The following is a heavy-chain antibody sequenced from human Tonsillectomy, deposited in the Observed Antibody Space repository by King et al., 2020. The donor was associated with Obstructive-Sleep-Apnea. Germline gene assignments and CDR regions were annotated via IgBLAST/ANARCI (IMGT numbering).Heavy chain of an antibody. CDR1: GGSISSYY. Sequence: VQLQESGPGLVKPSETLSLTCTVSGGSISSYYWSWIRQPPGKGLEWIGYIHYSGSTNYNPSLKSRVTISVDTSKNQFSLKLSSVTAADTAVYYCARHQFDSSGYYSFDYWGQGTLVTVSS. CDR2: IHYSGST. J-gene: IGHJ4*02. V-gene: IGHV4-59*08. D-gene: IGHD3-22*01. CDR3: ARHQFDSSGYYSFDY.